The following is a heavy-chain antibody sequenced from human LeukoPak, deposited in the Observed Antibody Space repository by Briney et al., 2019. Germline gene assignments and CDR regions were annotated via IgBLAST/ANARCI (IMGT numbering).Heavy chain of an antibody. V-gene: IGHV1-69*06. J-gene: IGHJ5*02. CDR3: ARDNSVGDVAWWFDP. CDR1: GGAFSSYV. CDR2: IIPIFGTA. D-gene: IGHD1-26*01. Sequence: SVKVSCKASGGAFSSYVISWVRQAPGQGLEWMGGIIPIFGTADYAQKFQGRLTITADKSTSTAYMELSSLRSDDTAVYYCARDNSVGDVAWWFDPWGQGTLVTVSS.